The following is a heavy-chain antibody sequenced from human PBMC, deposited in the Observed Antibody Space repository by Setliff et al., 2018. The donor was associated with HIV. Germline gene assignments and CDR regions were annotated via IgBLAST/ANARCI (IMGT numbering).Heavy chain of an antibody. J-gene: IGHJ4*02. D-gene: IGHD2-2*01. CDR2: IHPSGEP. CDR3: AREYCSDSNCYLAPLDY. V-gene: IGHV4-59*12. CDR1: GGSINYYY. Sequence: KPSETLSLTCTVSGGSINYYYWSWIRQPPGKNPEYIGYIHPSGEPYYSPSLMSRLTISLDTANNRFSLRLTSVSSEHTAIYYCAREYCSDSNCYLAPLDYWGQGTPVTVSS.